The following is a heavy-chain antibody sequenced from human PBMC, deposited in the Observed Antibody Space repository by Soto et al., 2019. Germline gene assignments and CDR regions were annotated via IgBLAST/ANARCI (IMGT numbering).Heavy chain of an antibody. Sequence: GESLKISCKGSGYSFTSYWIGWVRQMPGKGLEWMGIIYPGDSDTRYSPSFQGQVTISADKSISTAYLQWSSLKASDTAMYYCARIAVAAPYYYYYGMDVWGQGTTVTVSS. CDR2: IYPGDSDT. D-gene: IGHD6-19*01. CDR3: ARIAVAAPYYYYYGMDV. CDR1: GYSFTSYW. V-gene: IGHV5-51*01. J-gene: IGHJ6*02.